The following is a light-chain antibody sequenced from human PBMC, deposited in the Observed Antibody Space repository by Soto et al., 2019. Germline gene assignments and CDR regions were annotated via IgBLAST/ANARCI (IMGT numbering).Light chain of an antibody. CDR3: YSAAGINLVV. CDR2: NDS. V-gene: IGLV3-27*01. Sequence: SYELTQPSSVSVSPGQTARITCSGDVLAKKYARWFQQKPGQAPVLLIYNDSERPSGIPERFSGSTSGSTVTLTISGAQVEDEADYYCYSAAGINLVVFGGGTKLPVL. CDR1: VLAKKY. J-gene: IGLJ2*01.